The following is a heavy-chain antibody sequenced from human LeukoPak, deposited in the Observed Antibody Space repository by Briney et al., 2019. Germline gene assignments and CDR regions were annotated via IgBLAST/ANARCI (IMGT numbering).Heavy chain of an antibody. CDR2: ISAYNGNT. Sequence: ASVKVSCKASGYTLTSYGISWVRQAPGQGLEWMGWISAYNGNTKYAQKFQGRVTVTTDIPTTTAYMELRSLRSDDTAIYYCVRDKCSGITCYSLDPWGQGTLVTVSS. CDR1: GYTLTSYG. V-gene: IGHV1-18*01. D-gene: IGHD2-15*01. J-gene: IGHJ5*02. CDR3: VRDKCSGITCYSLDP.